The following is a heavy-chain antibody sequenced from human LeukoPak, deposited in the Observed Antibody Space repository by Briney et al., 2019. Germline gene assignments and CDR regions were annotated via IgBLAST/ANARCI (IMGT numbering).Heavy chain of an antibody. CDR2: IYYSGST. V-gene: IGHV4-59*08. Sequence: PSETLSLTCTVSGGSISSYYWSWIRQPPGKGLEWIGYIYYSGSTNYNPSLKSRVTISVDTSKNQFSLKLSSVTAADTAVYYCARAGTYSSSYLMSYWGQGTLVTVSS. CDR3: ARAGTYSSSYLMSY. J-gene: IGHJ4*02. CDR1: GGSISSYY. D-gene: IGHD6-13*01.